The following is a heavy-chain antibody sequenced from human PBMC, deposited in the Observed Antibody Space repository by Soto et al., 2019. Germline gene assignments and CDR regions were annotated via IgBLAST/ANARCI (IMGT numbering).Heavy chain of an antibody. J-gene: IGHJ6*03. Sequence: GASVKVSCKASGYTFTGYYMHWVRQAPGQGLEWMGWINPNSGGTNYAQKFQGWVTMTRDTSISTAYMELSRLRSDDTAVYYCANLYGSGSYYNLPYYYYYMDVWGKGTTVTVSS. CDR1: GYTFTGYY. V-gene: IGHV1-2*04. CDR3: ANLYGSGSYYNLPYYYYYMDV. D-gene: IGHD3-10*01. CDR2: INPNSGGT.